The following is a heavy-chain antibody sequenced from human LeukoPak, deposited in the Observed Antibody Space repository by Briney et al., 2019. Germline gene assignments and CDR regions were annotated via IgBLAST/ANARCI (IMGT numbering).Heavy chain of an antibody. CDR1: GYTFTSYD. CDR3: ARGEGITMVRELGGMDV. D-gene: IGHD3-10*01. V-gene: IGHV1-46*01. CDR2: INPSGGST. J-gene: IGHJ6*02. Sequence: ASVKVSCKASGYTFTSYDMHWVRQAPGQGLEWMGIINPSGGSTSYAQKFQGRVTMTRDTSTSTVYMELSSLRSEDTAVYYCARGEGITMVRELGGMDVWGQGTTVTVSS.